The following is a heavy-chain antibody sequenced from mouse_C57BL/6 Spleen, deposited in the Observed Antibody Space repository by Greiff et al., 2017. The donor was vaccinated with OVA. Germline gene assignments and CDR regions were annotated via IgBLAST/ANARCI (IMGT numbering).Heavy chain of an antibody. CDR2: IDPSDSYT. J-gene: IGHJ1*03. Sequence: QVQLQQSGAELVMPGASVKLSCKASGYTFTSYWMHWVKRRPGQGLEWIGEIDPSDSYTKYNQKFKGKSTLTVDKSSSTAYMQLSSLTSEDSAVYYCARGGYDYDGYFDVWGTGTTVTVSS. V-gene: IGHV1-69*01. CDR1: GYTFTSYW. D-gene: IGHD2-4*01. CDR3: ARGGYDYDGYFDV.